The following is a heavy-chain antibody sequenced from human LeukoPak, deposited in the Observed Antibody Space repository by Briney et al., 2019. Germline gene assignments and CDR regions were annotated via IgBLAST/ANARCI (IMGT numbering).Heavy chain of an antibody. J-gene: IGHJ4*02. CDR1: VYTFSNFG. D-gene: IGHD2/OR15-2a*01. CDR3: ARDGTSTDDY. Sequence: ASVRVSCKAAVYTFSNFGVNWVRQAPGHGLEWMGWISGNNDNPNYGQKFQGRFTVTTDSSTNTAYMELRNLRFDDTAVYYWARDGTSTDDYWGQGTLVTVSS. V-gene: IGHV1-18*01. CDR2: ISGNNDNP.